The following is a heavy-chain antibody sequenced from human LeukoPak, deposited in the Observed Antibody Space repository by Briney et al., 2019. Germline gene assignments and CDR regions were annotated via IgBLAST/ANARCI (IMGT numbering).Heavy chain of an antibody. D-gene: IGHD1-26*01. CDR1: FTXXXXA. J-gene: IGHJ4*02. CDR2: ISYDGSNK. V-gene: IGHV3-30-3*01. CDR3: ARDHGGLLKGDYFDY. Sequence: FTXXXXAMHWVRRAPGKGLEWVAVISYDGSNKYYADSVKGRFTISRDNSKNTLYLQMNSLRAEDTAVYYCARDHGGLLKGDYFDYWGQGTLVTVSS.